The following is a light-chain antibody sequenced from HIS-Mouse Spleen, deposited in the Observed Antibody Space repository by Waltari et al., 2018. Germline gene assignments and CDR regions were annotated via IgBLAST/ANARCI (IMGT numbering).Light chain of an antibody. Sequence: SSELTQDPAVSVALGQTVRITCQGNSLRSYYASRYQQKPGQAPVLVTYGKNNRPSGIPDRFSGSSSGNTASLTITGAQAEDEADYYCNSRDSSGNHWVFGGGTKLTVL. CDR2: GKN. J-gene: IGLJ3*02. V-gene: IGLV3-19*01. CDR1: SLRSYY. CDR3: NSRDSSGNHWV.